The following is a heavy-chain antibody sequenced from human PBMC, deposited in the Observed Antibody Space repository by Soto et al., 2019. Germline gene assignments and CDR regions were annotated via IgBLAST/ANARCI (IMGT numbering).Heavy chain of an antibody. CDR1: GFTFSTYA. V-gene: IGHV3-23*01. Sequence: DVQLLESGGGLVQPGGSLRLSCAASGFTFSTYAMSWVRQAPGKGLEWVSAISGSGGSTYYADSVKGRFTISRDNSKNTLYLQMNSLRAEDTAVYYCAKRPHYYDSSGYWGQGTLVTVSS. CDR2: ISGSGGST. D-gene: IGHD3-22*01. J-gene: IGHJ4*02. CDR3: AKRPHYYDSSGY.